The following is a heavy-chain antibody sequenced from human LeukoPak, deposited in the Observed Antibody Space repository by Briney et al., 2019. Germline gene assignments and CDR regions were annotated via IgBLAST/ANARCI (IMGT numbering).Heavy chain of an antibody. Sequence: SETLSLTCTVSGDSISNYYWSWLPQPPGKGLEGSGYLYYSGSTNYNPSLKSRITITVDTSKNQSYPKLRPVTAADTGVYYCARHHPRSGPGGGPYGMDVWGQGTTVTVSS. D-gene: IGHD2-2*01. CDR2: LYYSGST. V-gene: IGHV4-59*08. J-gene: IGHJ6*02. CDR3: ARHHPRSGPGGGPYGMDV. CDR1: GDSISNYY.